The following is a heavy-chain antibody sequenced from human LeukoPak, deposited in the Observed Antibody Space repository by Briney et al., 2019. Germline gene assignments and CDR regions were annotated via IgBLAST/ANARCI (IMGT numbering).Heavy chain of an antibody. CDR2: VDHTGST. D-gene: IGHD7-27*01. CDR3: ASRKLGNDY. V-gene: IGHV4-59*01. J-gene: IGHJ4*02. CDR1: DDSITMYY. Sequence: PSETLSLTCSVSDDSITMYYWTWIRQPPGKGLEWIGYVDHTGSTNFNPSLNGRVSISRDTSKNQFSLKLISVTAADTAVYYCASRKLGNDYWGQGTLVTVSS.